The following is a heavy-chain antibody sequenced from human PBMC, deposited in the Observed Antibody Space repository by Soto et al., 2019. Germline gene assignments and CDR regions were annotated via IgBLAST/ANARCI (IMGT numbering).Heavy chain of an antibody. V-gene: IGHV4-39*01. CDR1: GGSISSSSYY. CDR2: IYYSGST. D-gene: IGHD3-10*01. J-gene: IGHJ4*02. Sequence: SETLSLTCTVSGGSISSSSYYWGWIRQPPGKGLEWIGSIYYSGSTYYNPSLKSRVTISVDTSKNQFSLKLSSVTAADTAVYYFARCIEDYYGSGSPTLDYWGQGTLFTVSS. CDR3: ARCIEDYYGSGSPTLDY.